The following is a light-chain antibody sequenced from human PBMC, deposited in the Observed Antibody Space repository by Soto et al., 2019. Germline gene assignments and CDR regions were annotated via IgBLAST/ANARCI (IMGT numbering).Light chain of an antibody. CDR3: QQYNNWPPIT. CDR1: QSVSSSY. J-gene: IGKJ5*01. Sequence: EIVLTQSPGTLSLSPGQRATLSCRASQSVSSSYLAWYQQKPGQAPRLLIYGASTRATGIPARFSSSGSGTEFTLTISSMQSEDFAVYYGQQYNNWPPITFGQGTRLEIK. V-gene: IGKV3-15*01. CDR2: GAS.